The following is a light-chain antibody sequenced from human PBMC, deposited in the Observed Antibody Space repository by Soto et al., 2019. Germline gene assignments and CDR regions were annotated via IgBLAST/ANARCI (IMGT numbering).Light chain of an antibody. CDR1: QGISSY. V-gene: IGKV1-8*01. CDR3: QQYYSYPFT. CDR2: AAS. Sequence: AIRMTQSPSSLSASTGDRVTITCRASQGISSYLAWYQQKPGKAPKLLIYAASTLQSGVPSRFSVSGSGTDCTLTISYLQPEDFATHYCQQYYSYPFTFGAGTKEDIK. J-gene: IGKJ3*01.